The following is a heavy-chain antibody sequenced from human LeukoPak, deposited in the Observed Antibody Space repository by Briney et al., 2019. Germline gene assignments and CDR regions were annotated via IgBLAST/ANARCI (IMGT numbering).Heavy chain of an antibody. J-gene: IGHJ5*02. D-gene: IGHD2-15*01. CDR2: ISGSGGTT. CDR1: GFTFSTYA. Sequence: GGSLRLSCAVSGFTFSTYAMHWVRQAPGMGLEWVSAISGSGGTTDYADSVKGRFTISRDNSKNTLYLQMNSLRAEDTAVYYCARGYCTGGSCSGAFFDPWGQGALVTVSS. CDR3: ARGYCTGGSCSGAFFDP. V-gene: IGHV3-23*01.